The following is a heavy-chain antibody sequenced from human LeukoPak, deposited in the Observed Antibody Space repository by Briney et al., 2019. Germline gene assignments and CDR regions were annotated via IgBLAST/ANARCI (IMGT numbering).Heavy chain of an antibody. D-gene: IGHD2-2*01. CDR3: AKDPRAISGY. J-gene: IGHJ4*02. CDR2: ISGSGGNT. V-gene: IGHV3-23*01. Sequence: QPGGSLRLPCAVSGFTFRNYAMSWVRQAPGKGLEWVSGISGSGGNTDYADPVRGRFTISRDNSKNTLYLQMNSLRAEDTAIYYCAKDPRAISGYWGQGTLVIVSS. CDR1: GFTFRNYA.